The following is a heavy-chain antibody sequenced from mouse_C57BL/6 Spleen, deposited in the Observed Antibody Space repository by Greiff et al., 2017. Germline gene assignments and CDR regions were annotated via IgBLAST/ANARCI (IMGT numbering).Heavy chain of an antibody. V-gene: IGHV1-52*01. CDR2: IDPSDSET. CDR1: GYTFTSYW. J-gene: IGHJ2*01. D-gene: IGHD2-3*01. CDR3: ARGDDGYYIPLFGY. Sequence: VQLQQPGAELVRPGSSVKLSCKASGYTFTSYWMHWVKQRPIQGLEWIGNIDPSDSETHYNQKFKDKATLTVDKSSSTAYMQLSSLTSEDSAVYYFARGDDGYYIPLFGYWGQGTTLTVSS.